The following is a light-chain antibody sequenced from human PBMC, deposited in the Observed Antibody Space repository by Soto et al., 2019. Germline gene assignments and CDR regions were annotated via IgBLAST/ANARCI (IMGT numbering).Light chain of an antibody. J-gene: IGLJ1*01. CDR1: NSDVGAYSY. CDR2: DVG. V-gene: IGLV2-14*03. CDR3: SSYTAFTTYV. Sequence: QSVLTQPASVSGSPGQSITISCTGTNSDVGAYSYVSWYQQYPGEAPKLLIYDVGARPSGISDRFSGSKSGNTASLTISGLQAEDEADYYCSSYTAFTTYVFGSGTKVTVL.